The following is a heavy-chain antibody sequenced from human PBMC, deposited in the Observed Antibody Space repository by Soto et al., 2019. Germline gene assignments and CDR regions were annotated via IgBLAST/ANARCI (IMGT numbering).Heavy chain of an antibody. CDR1: GGSFSGYY. J-gene: IGHJ4*02. D-gene: IGHD2-15*01. V-gene: IGHV4-34*01. CDR3: ARGPQFGAENYCSGGSCYFDY. Sequence: QVQLQQWGAGLLKPSETLSLTCAVYGGSFSGYYWSWIRQPPGKGLEGIGEINHSGSTNYNPSLKSRVTISVDTSKNQFSLKLSSVTAADTAVYYCARGPQFGAENYCSGGSCYFDYWGQGTLVTVSS. CDR2: INHSGST.